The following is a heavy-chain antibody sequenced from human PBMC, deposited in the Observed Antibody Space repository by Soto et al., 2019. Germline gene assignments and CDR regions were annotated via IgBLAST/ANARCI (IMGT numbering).Heavy chain of an antibody. CDR3: ARLDRPKTANYYYYYGMDV. J-gene: IGHJ6*02. Sequence: GGSLRLSCAASGFTFSSYSMNWVRQAPGKGLEWVSYISSSSSTIYYADSVKGRFTISRDNAKNSLYLQMNSLRDEDTAVYYCARLDRPKTANYYYYYGMDVWGQGTTVTVSS. V-gene: IGHV3-48*02. CDR2: ISSSSSTI. CDR1: GFTFSSYS.